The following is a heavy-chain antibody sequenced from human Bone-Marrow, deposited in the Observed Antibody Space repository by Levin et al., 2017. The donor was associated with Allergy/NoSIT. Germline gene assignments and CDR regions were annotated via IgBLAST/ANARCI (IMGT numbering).Heavy chain of an antibody. V-gene: IGHV3-53*01. CDR1: EFTVNNNY. D-gene: IGHD4/OR15-4a*01. Sequence: PGGSLRLSCATSEFTVNNNYMSWVRQAPGKGLEWVSLIYGDGGTSYADSVKGRFTVSRDTSRDTVSLQMSSLRADDTAVYYCTSRAPMVSNSWYFDLWGRGTLVTVSS. J-gene: IGHJ2*01. CDR3: TSRAPMVSNSWYFDL. CDR2: IYGDGGT.